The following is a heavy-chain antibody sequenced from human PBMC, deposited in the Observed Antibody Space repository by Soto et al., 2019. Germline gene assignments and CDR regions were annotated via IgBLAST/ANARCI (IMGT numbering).Heavy chain of an antibody. CDR3: ARERSGGSSDY. D-gene: IGHD1-26*01. CDR2: MNPNSGNT. V-gene: IGHV1-8*01. CDR1: GYTFTSYD. J-gene: IGHJ4*02. Sequence: ASVKVSCKASGYTFTSYDINWVRQATGQGLEWMGWMNPNSGNTGYAQKFQGRVTMTEDTSTDTAYMELRSLRSDDTAVYYCARERSGGSSDYWGQGTLVTVSS.